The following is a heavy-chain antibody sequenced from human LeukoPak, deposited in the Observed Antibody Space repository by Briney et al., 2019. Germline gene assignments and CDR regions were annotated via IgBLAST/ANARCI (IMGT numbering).Heavy chain of an antibody. D-gene: IGHD2-15*01. CDR2: IYTDGGT. CDR1: GGSISGYY. Sequence: SETLSLTCSASGGSISGYYWNWIRQPAGKGLEWIGRIYTDGGTLYNPSLKSRVTMSVDTSKNQFSLKLTSVTAADTAVYYCARRVSEVAPALRNWENWFDPWGRGTLVTVSS. V-gene: IGHV4-4*07. CDR3: ARRVSEVAPALRNWENWFDP. J-gene: IGHJ5*02.